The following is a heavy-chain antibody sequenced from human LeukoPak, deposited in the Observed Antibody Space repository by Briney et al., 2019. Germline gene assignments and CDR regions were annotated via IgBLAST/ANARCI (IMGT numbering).Heavy chain of an antibody. CDR1: GYTFTSYY. V-gene: IGHV1-46*01. J-gene: IGHJ5*02. Sequence: ASVKVSCKASGYTFTSYYMHWVRQAPGQGLEWMGIINPSGGSTSYAQKFQGRVTMTRDTSTSTVYMELSSLRSEDTAVYYCARWGGVPAAMPGQISPNNWFDPWGQGTLVTVSS. CDR3: ARWGGVPAAMPGQISPNNWFDP. CDR2: INPSGGST. D-gene: IGHD2-2*01.